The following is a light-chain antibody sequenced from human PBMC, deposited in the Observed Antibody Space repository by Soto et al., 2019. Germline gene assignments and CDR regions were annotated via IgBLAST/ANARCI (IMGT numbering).Light chain of an antibody. Sequence: EIVLTQSPATLSLPPGERANLSCRASQSVTIYLAWYQQKPGQAPRLLIYDASTRATGIPDRFSGSGSGTDFTLTVSRLQSEDIAVYFCQQYNNLPPNFGQGTRLEI. V-gene: IGKV3D-15*01. CDR2: DAS. CDR1: QSVTIY. J-gene: IGKJ5*01. CDR3: QQYNNLPPN.